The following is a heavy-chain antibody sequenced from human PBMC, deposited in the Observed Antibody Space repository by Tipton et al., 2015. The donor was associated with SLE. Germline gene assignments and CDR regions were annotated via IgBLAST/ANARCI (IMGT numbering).Heavy chain of an antibody. CDR2: IRYDGTNK. J-gene: IGHJ4*02. D-gene: IGHD1-26*01. Sequence: QVQLVQSGGGAVQPGGSLRLSCAASGFTFSNYGIHWVRQAPGKGLEWVAFIRYDGTNKSYADSVKGRFTVSRDNSMNALYLQMNSLRADDTGVYYCAKDQAELRHIDSWGQGTLVTVSS. CDR1: GFTFSNYG. V-gene: IGHV3-30*02. CDR3: AKDQAELRHIDS.